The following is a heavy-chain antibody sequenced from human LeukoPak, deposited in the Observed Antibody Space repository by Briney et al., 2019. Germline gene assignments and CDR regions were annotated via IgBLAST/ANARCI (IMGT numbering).Heavy chain of an antibody. Sequence: GGSLRLSXAASGFTFSSYEMNWVRQAPGKGLEWVSAISGSGGSTYYADSVKGRFTISRDNSKNTLYLQMNSLRAEDTAVYYCAMTWIQLWLPFGDYWGQGTLVTVSS. J-gene: IGHJ4*02. CDR1: GFTFSSYE. D-gene: IGHD5-18*01. CDR3: AMTWIQLWLPFGDY. V-gene: IGHV3-23*01. CDR2: ISGSGGST.